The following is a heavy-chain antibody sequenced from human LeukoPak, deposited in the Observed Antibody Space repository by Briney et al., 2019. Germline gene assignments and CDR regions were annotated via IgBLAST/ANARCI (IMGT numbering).Heavy chain of an antibody. CDR2: INHSGST. CDR1: GGSFSGYY. Sequence: SETLSLTCAVYGGSFSGYYWSWIRQPPGKGLEWIGEINHSGSTNYNPSLKSRGTISVDTSKNQFSLKLSSVTAADTAVYYCARTLTLPNKWLRIARGSSWFDPWGQGTLVTVSS. V-gene: IGHV4-34*01. D-gene: IGHD5-12*01. CDR3: ARTLTLPNKWLRIARGSSWFDP. J-gene: IGHJ5*02.